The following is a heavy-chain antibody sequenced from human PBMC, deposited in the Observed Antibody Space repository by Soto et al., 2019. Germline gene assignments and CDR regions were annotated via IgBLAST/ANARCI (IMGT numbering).Heavy chain of an antibody. CDR3: ARDLGGWADY. V-gene: IGHV1-3*01. Sequence: GQRLEWMGWINAGNGNTKYSQKFQDRVTITRDTSASTAYMELSSLRSEDTAVYYCARDLGGWADYWGQGTLVTVSS. J-gene: IGHJ4*02. D-gene: IGHD6-19*01. CDR2: INAGNGNT.